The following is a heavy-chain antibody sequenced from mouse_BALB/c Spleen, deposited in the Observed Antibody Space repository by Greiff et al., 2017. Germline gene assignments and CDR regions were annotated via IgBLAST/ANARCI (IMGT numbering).Heavy chain of an antibody. J-gene: IGHJ2*01. CDR2: IDPANGNT. CDR1: GFNIKDTY. D-gene: IGHD1-1*01. V-gene: IGHV14-3*02. Sequence: EVKLQQSGAELVKPGASVKLSCTASGFNIKDTYMHWVKQRPEQGLEWIGRIDPANGNTKYDPKFQGKATITADTSSNTAYLQLSSLTSEDTAVYYCARITTVVFDYWGQGTTLTVSS. CDR3: ARITTVVFDY.